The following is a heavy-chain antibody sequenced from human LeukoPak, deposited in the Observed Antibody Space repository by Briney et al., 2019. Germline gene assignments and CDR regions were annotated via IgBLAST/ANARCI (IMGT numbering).Heavy chain of an antibody. CDR1: GGTFSSYA. V-gene: IGHV1-46*01. J-gene: IGHJ3*02. CDR2: INPSGGST. Sequence: GASVKVSCKASGGTFSSYAISWVRQAPGQGLEWMGIINPSGGSTSYAQKFQGRVTMTRDTSTSTVYMELSSLRSEDTAVYYCARRGADYYGSGSQDGDAFDIWGQGTMVTVSS. D-gene: IGHD3-10*01. CDR3: ARRGADYYGSGSQDGDAFDI.